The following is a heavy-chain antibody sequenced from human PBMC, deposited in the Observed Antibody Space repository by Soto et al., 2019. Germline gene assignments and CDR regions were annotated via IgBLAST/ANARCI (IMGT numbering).Heavy chain of an antibody. Sequence: GGSLRLSCAASGFTFSSYAMSWVRQAPGKGLEWVSAFSGSGGSTYYADSVKGRFTISTDNSKNTLYLQMNSLRAEDTAVYYCAKGRYCSGGSCYWDYYYYMDVWGKGTTVTVSS. CDR3: AKGRYCSGGSCYWDYYYYMDV. D-gene: IGHD2-15*01. V-gene: IGHV3-23*01. CDR1: GFTFSSYA. J-gene: IGHJ6*03. CDR2: FSGSGGST.